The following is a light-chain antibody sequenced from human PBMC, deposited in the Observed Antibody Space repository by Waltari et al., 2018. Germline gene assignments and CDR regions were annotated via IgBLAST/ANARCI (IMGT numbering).Light chain of an antibody. Sequence: EIVMTQSPATLSVSPGDRAALSCRASQSVRNNLAWYQQKPGQSPRLLIFGASTRATGVPARFSGGGSGTEFTLSISSLQSEDCAVYYCQQYETWPPITFGQGTRLEIK. J-gene: IGKJ5*01. CDR1: QSVRNN. V-gene: IGKV3-15*01. CDR3: QQYETWPPIT. CDR2: GAS.